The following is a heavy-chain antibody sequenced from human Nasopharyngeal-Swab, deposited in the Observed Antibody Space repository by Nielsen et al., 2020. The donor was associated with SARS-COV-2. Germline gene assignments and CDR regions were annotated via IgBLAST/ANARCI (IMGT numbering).Heavy chain of an antibody. D-gene: IGHD4-17*01. V-gene: IGHV1-8*03. CDR1: GYTFTSYD. CDR3: ARGNYYGDYYYYYYMDV. Sequence: ASVKVSCKASGYTFTSYDINWVRQATGQGLEWMGWMNPNSGNTGYSQKFQGRVTITRDTSASTAYMELSSLRSEDTAVYYCARGNYYGDYYYYYYMDVWGKGTTVTVSS. J-gene: IGHJ6*03. CDR2: MNPNSGNT.